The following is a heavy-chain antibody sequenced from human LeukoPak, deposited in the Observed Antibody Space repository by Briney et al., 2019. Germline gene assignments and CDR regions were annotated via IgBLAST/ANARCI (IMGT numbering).Heavy chain of an antibody. D-gene: IGHD3-10*01. Sequence: PGGSLRLSCAASGFIFRNHAMNWVRQAPGQGLEWVSGVSASGGSTFNTDSVKGRFSISRDNSKNTLYLEMNSLRPEDTALYYCAKSLGNQGVTDYWGQGTLVTVSS. V-gene: IGHV3-23*01. CDR2: VSASGGST. CDR1: GFIFRNHA. CDR3: AKSLGNQGVTDY. J-gene: IGHJ4*02.